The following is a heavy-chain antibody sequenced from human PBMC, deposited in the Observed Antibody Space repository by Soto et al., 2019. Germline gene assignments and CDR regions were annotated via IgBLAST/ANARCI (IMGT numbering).Heavy chain of an antibody. CDR2: IYYSGST. V-gene: IGHV4-39*01. CDR1: GGSISSSSYY. CDR3: ERHRDEDASWFDP. Sequence: SETLSLTCTVSGGSISSSSYYWGWIRQPPGKGLEWIGSIYYSGSTYYNPSLKSRVTISVDTSKNQFSLKLSSVTAADTAVYYCERHRDEDASWFDPWGQGTLVTVFS. J-gene: IGHJ5*02.